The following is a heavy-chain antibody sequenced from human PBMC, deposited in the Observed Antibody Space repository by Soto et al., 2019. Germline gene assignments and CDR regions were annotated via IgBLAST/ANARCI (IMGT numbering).Heavy chain of an antibody. CDR1: GFTFDDYA. Sequence: EVQLVESGGGLVQPGRSLRLACAASGFTFDDYAMSWVRQAPGKGLEWLSLITWNSAHTAYADSVEGRFTISRDNAKNSLYLQMSSLRPEDTGLYYCAKAGYVGGYSDYIDFWGQGTLVTVSS. CDR2: ITWNSAHT. V-gene: IGHV3-9*01. CDR3: AKAGYVGGYSDYIDF. D-gene: IGHD5-18*01. J-gene: IGHJ4*02.